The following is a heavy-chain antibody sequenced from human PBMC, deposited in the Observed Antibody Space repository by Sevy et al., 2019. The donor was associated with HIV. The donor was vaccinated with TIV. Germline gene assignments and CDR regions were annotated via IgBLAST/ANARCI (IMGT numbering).Heavy chain of an antibody. V-gene: IGHV3-23*01. J-gene: IGHJ4*02. CDR2: INGRGGST. D-gene: IGHD6-13*01. CDR3: ARRSPMIAAAASAFYDN. Sequence: GGSLRLSCVVSGYSFSSYAISWVRQAPGKGLEWVSTINGRGGSTYYADSVKGRFTISRDNPKNSLFLQMINLRVDDTAIYSCARRSPMIAAAASAFYDNWGQGTLVTVSS. CDR1: GYSFSSYA.